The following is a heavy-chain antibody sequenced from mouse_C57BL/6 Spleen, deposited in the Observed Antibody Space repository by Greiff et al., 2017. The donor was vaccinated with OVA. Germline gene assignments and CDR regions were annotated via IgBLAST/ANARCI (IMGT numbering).Heavy chain of an antibody. Sequence: VKLMESGPELVKPGASVKISCKASGYAFSSSWMNWVKQRPGKGLEWIGRIYPGDGDTNYNGKFKGKATLTVDKSSSTAYMQLSSLTSEDSAVYFCARRDYYGSSFDYWGQGTTLTVSS. D-gene: IGHD1-1*01. CDR3: ARRDYYGSSFDY. CDR1: GYAFSSSW. V-gene: IGHV1-82*01. J-gene: IGHJ2*01. CDR2: IYPGDGDT.